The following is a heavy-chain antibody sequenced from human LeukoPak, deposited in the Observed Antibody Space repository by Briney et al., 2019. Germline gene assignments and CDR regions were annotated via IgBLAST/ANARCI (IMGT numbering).Heavy chain of an antibody. CDR2: ISYDGGNK. D-gene: IGHD3-22*01. CDR1: GFTFSSYA. Sequence: GGSLRLSCAASGFTFSSYAMHWVRQAPGKGLEWVAVISYDGGNKYYADSVKGRFTISRDNSKNTLYLQMNSLRAEDTAVYYCARAPRIVVVIDYWGQGALVTVSS. CDR3: ARAPRIVVVIDY. J-gene: IGHJ4*02. V-gene: IGHV3-30-3*01.